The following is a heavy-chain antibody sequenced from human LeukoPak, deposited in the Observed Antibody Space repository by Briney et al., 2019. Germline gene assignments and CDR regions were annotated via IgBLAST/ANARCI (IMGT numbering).Heavy chain of an antibody. D-gene: IGHD4-17*01. CDR2: INTNTGNP. J-gene: IGHJ4*02. CDR3: ARDFLRLRFVY. V-gene: IGHV7-4-1*02. CDR1: GYIFTRIA. Sequence: ASVKVSCKASGYIFTRIAINWVRPAPGQGSEWMGWINTNTGNPTYTQGFTGRLVFSLDTSATTAYMHISSLKAEDTAVYYRARDFLRLRFVYWGQGALVTVSS.